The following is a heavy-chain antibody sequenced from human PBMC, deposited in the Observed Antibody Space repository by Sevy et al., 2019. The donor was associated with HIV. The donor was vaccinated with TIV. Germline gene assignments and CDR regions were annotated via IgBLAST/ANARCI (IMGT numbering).Heavy chain of an antibody. CDR1: GGSISSYF. J-gene: IGHJ4*02. CDR3: ARDSTTRPRVLDY. CDR2: IYFTGNT. Sequence: QLRETLSLTCSVSGGSISSYFWTWVRQSPGKGLEWIGNIYFTGNTDYSPSLKSRVTLSLDTSKSQFSLTLKSVTAADTAIYFCARDSTTRPRVLDYWGQGTLVTVSS. V-gene: IGHV4-59*01. D-gene: IGHD1-1*01.